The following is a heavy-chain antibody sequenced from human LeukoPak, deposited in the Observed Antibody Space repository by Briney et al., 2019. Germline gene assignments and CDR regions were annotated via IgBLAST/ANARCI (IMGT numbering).Heavy chain of an antibody. V-gene: IGHV4-34*01. CDR3: ARALGYCSGGSCLYYYGMDV. D-gene: IGHD2-15*01. CDR1: GGSFSGYY. Sequence: SETLSLTCAVYGGSFSGYYWSWIRQPPGKGLEWIGEINHSGSTNYNPSLKSRVTISVDTSKNQFSLKLSSVTAADTAVYYCARALGYCSGGSCLYYYGMDVWGQGTTVTVSS. CDR2: INHSGST. J-gene: IGHJ6*02.